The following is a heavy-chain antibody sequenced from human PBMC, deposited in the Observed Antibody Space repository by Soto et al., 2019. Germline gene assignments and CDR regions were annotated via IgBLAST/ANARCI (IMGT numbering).Heavy chain of an antibody. V-gene: IGHV4-39*01. CDR3: ARRQGYCSGGSCGWFDP. Sequence: QLQLQESGPGLVKPSETLSLTCTVSGGSISSSSYYWGWIRQPPGKVLEWIGSIYYSGSTYYNPSLESRVPISVDTSKNQFSLKLSSVTAADTAAYYCARRQGYCSGGSCGWFDPWGQGTLVTVSS. CDR2: IYYSGST. J-gene: IGHJ5*02. D-gene: IGHD2-15*01. CDR1: GGSISSSSYY.